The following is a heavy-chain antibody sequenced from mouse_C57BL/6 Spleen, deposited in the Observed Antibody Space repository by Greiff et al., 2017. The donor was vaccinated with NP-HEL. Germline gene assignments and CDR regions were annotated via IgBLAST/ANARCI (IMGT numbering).Heavy chain of an antibody. V-gene: IGHV6-3*01. CDR3: TGANWDEDDLDY. CDR1: GFTFSNYW. CDR2: IRLKSDNSAT. D-gene: IGHD4-1*01. Sequence: EVQVVESGGGLVQPGGSMKLSCVASGFTFSNYWMNWVRQSPETGLEWVAHIRLKSDNSATHYSGSVKGRFTISRDDSKSSVYLKINNLRDEDTGIDYCTGANWDEDDLDYGGQGNTLTVSS. J-gene: IGHJ2*01.